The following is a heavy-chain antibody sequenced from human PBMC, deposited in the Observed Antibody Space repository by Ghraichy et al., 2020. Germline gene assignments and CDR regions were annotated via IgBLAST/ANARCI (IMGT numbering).Heavy chain of an antibody. V-gene: IGHV3-7*01. CDR3: ARGSSGVAEDSFDS. J-gene: IGHJ4*02. CDR1: RFTLSIYW. Sequence: GGSLRLSCTASRFTLSIYWMSWVRQVPGKGLQWVADIKQDGSEKHYVESVRGRFTISRDYAKNSLHLQMNSLTVEDSAVYYCARGSSGVAEDSFDSWGQGTPVTVSS. CDR2: IKQDGSEK. D-gene: IGHD2-15*01.